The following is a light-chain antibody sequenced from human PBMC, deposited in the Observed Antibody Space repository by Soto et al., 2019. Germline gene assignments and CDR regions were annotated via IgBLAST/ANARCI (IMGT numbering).Light chain of an antibody. CDR2: SNN. V-gene: IGLV1-47*02. CDR3: AAWDDSLSGPV. CDR1: SSNMGSNY. Sequence: QPVLTQPPSASGTPGQRVTISCSGSSSNMGSNYVYWYQQLPGTAPKLLIYSNNQRPSGVPDRFSGSKSGTSASLAISGLRSEDEADYYCAAWDDSLSGPVFGGGTQLTVL. J-gene: IGLJ3*02.